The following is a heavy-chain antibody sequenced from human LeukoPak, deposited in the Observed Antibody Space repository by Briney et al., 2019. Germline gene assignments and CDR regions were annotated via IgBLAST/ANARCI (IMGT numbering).Heavy chain of an antibody. CDR3: ARGYCSSTSCYMDY. V-gene: IGHV4-59*12. Sequence: PSETLSLTCTVSGGSISSYYWSWIRQPPGKGLEWIGYIYYSGSTYYNPSLKSRVTISVDTSKNQFSLKLSSVTAADTAVYYCARGYCSSTSCYMDYWGQGTLVTVSS. CDR1: GGSISSYY. J-gene: IGHJ4*02. CDR2: IYYSGST. D-gene: IGHD2-2*02.